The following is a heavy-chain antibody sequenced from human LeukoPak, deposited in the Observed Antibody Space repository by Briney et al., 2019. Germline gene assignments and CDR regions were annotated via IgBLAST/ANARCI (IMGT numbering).Heavy chain of an antibody. D-gene: IGHD3-3*01. CDR1: GLTFSRDW. V-gene: IGHV3-7*01. CDR3: ARVGEEAFAGHYDFWSGYYDFDY. Sequence: GGSLRLSCEGFGLTFSRDWMSWVRQAPGKGLEWVANIKQDGGETYYGDSVKGRFTISRDNAKNSLYLQMRSLRAEDTAVYYCARVGEEAFAGHYDFWSGYYDFDYWGQGTLVTVSS. CDR2: IKQDGGET. J-gene: IGHJ4*02.